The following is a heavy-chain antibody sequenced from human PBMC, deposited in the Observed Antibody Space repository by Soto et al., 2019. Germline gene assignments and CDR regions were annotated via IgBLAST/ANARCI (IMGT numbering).Heavy chain of an antibody. V-gene: IGHV3-23*01. CDR3: AKAPPDYYDSSGYSALDY. Sequence: GGSLRLSCAASGFTFSSYAMSWVRQAPGKGLEWVSAISGSGGSTYYADSVKGRFTISRDNSKNTLYLQMNSLRAEDTAVYYCAKAPPDYYDSSGYSALDYWGQGTLVTVSS. J-gene: IGHJ4*02. CDR1: GFTFSSYA. D-gene: IGHD3-22*01. CDR2: ISGSGGST.